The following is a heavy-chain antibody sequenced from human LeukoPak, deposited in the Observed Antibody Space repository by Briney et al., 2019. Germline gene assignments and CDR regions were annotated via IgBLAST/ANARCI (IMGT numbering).Heavy chain of an antibody. Sequence: SETLSLTCAVYGGSFSGYYWSWIRQPPGKGLEWIGEINHSGSTNYNPSLKSRVTISVDTSKNQFSLKLSSVTAADTAVYYCARGWYYGSGSFDYWGQGTLATVSS. D-gene: IGHD3-10*01. J-gene: IGHJ4*02. CDR3: ARGWYYGSGSFDY. CDR2: INHSGST. V-gene: IGHV4-34*01. CDR1: GGSFSGYY.